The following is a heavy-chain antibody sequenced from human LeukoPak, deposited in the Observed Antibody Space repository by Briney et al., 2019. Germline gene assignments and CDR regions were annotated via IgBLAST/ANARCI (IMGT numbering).Heavy chain of an antibody. V-gene: IGHV3-7*01. D-gene: IGHD6-13*01. Sequence: GGSLRLSCAASGFTFSSSWMTWVRQAPGKGLEWLANIKQDGSEKYYVDSAKGRFTISRDNAKNSLSLQMNSLRAEDTAVYYCARGRGNSSSWYFDYWGQGTLVTVSS. CDR2: IKQDGSEK. CDR3: ARGRGNSSSWYFDY. CDR1: GFTFSSSW. J-gene: IGHJ4*02.